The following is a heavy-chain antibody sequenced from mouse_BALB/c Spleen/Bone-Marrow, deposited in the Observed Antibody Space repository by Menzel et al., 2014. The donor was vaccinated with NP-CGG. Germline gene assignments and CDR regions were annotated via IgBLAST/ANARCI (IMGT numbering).Heavy chain of an antibody. CDR3: ARNVIKRGAMDY. D-gene: IGHD2-4*01. CDR1: GFSLTFYG. V-gene: IGHV2-2*02. J-gene: IGHJ4*01. Sequence: QVQLQQSGPGPVQPSQSLSIPCTVSGFSLTFYGIHWVRQSPGKGLEWLGVIWSGGSTDYNAAFISRLSISKDNSKSQVFLKMNSLQANDTAIYYCARNVIKRGAMDYWGQGTSVTVSS. CDR2: IWSGGST.